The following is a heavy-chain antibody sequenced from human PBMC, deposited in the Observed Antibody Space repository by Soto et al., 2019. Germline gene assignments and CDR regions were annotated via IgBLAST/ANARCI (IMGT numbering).Heavy chain of an antibody. V-gene: IGHV3-7*01. CDR3: VRGCGSARGPYYIDD. Sequence: GESLRLSCAVSGFTFTTYCITWVRQAPGTGQELVATRKQDGSEKYYVDSVKGRFTISRDNAKNSLFLQMKSLRAEDMDVYNCVRGCGSARGPYYIDDWGKGTPVTVSS. CDR1: GFTFTTYC. CDR2: RKQDGSEK. J-gene: IGHJ6*03. D-gene: IGHD2-21*01.